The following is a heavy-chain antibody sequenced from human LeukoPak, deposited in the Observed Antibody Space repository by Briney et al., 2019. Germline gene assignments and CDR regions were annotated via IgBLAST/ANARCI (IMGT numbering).Heavy chain of an antibody. Sequence: GGSLRLSCAASGFTFSSYGMHWVRQAPGKGLEWVAFIRYDGSNKYCADSVKGRFTISRDNSKNTLYLQMNSLRAEDTAVYYCAKDLLGYCSGGSCYSLGYWGQGTLVTVSS. D-gene: IGHD2-15*01. CDR1: GFTFSSYG. CDR3: AKDLLGYCSGGSCYSLGY. V-gene: IGHV3-30*02. J-gene: IGHJ4*02. CDR2: IRYDGSNK.